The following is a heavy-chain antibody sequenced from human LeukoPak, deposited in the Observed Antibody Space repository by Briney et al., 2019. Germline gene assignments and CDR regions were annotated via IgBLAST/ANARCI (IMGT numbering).Heavy chain of an antibody. V-gene: IGHV3-21*01. D-gene: IGHD2-15*01. J-gene: IGHJ4*02. CDR2: ISSSSSYI. CDR1: GFTFSSYS. Sequence: PGGSLRLSCAASGFTFSSYSMNWVRQAPGKGLEWVSSISSSSSYIYYADSVKGRFTISRDNAKNSLYLQMNSLRAEDTAVYYCASCSGGSWYLRRYFDYWGQGTLVTVSS. CDR3: ASCSGGSWYLRRYFDY.